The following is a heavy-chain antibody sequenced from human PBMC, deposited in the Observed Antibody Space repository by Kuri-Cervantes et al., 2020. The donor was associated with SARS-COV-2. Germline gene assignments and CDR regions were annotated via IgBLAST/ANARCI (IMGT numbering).Heavy chain of an antibody. V-gene: IGHV4-39*07. Sequence: SETLSLTCSVSGDSISGSRYYWGWIRQPPGKGLDWIGSILYSGRTDSNPSLKSRVTISVDTSKNQFSLKLSSVTAADTAVYYCAREWCSGGSCYPNWGQGTLVTVSS. J-gene: IGHJ4*02. CDR2: ILYSGRT. CDR1: GDSISGSRYY. D-gene: IGHD2-15*01. CDR3: AREWCSGGSCYPN.